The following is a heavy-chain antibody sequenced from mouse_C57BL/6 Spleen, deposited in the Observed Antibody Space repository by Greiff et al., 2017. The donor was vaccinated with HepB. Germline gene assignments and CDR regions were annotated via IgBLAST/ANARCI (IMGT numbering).Heavy chain of an antibody. J-gene: IGHJ2*01. CDR2: IYPRSGNT. CDR1: GYTFTSYG. V-gene: IGHV1-81*01. CDR3: ARRGQLGRYFDY. D-gene: IGHD4-1*02. Sequence: QVQLQQSGAELARPGASVKLSCKASGYTFTSYGISWVKQRPGQGLEWIGEIYPRSGNTYYNEKFKGKATLTADKSSSTAYMELRSLTSEDSAVYFCARRGQLGRYFDYWGQGTTLTVSS.